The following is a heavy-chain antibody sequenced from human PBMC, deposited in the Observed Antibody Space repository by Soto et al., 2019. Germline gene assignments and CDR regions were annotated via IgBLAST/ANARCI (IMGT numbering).Heavy chain of an antibody. J-gene: IGHJ5*02. CDR2: TYYRSKWYN. V-gene: IGHV6-1*01. CDR1: GDSVSSNSAA. D-gene: IGHD6-13*01. CDR3: AREGSPYSSSWYDRHWFDP. Sequence: SQTLSLTRAISGDSVSSNSAAWNWIRQSPSRGLEWLGRTYYRSKWYNDYAVSVKSRITINPDTSKNQFSLQLNSVTPEDTAVYYCAREGSPYSSSWYDRHWFDPWGQGTLVTVSS.